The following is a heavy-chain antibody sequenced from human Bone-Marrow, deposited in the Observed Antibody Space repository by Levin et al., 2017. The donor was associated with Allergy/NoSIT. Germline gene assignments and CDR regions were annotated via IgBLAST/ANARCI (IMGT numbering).Heavy chain of an antibody. CDR3: ARSPSMVRGVIQDY. Sequence: HSQTLSFTCSVSGGSMNNYYWNWIRQPPGKGLEWIGYIYYSGNTNYNPSLKSRVTISVDTSKNQFSLKVSSVTAADTAVYYCARSPSMVRGVIQDYWGQGTLVTVSS. CDR2: IYYSGNT. CDR1: GGSMNNYY. V-gene: IGHV4-59*01. J-gene: IGHJ4*02. D-gene: IGHD3-10*01.